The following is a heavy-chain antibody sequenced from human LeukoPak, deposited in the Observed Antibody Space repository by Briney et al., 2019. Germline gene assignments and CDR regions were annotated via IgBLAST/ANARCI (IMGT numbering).Heavy chain of an antibody. CDR3: ARDGYYYGSGSYYKVDFDY. Sequence: GTSLRLSCAASGFTFSSYSMNWVRQAPGKGLEWVSYISSRSSTIYYADSVKGRFTISRDNAKNSLYLQMNSLRAEDTAVYYCARDGYYYGSGSYYKVDFDYWGQGTLVTVSS. V-gene: IGHV3-48*01. J-gene: IGHJ4*02. D-gene: IGHD3-10*01. CDR2: ISSRSSTI. CDR1: GFTFSSYS.